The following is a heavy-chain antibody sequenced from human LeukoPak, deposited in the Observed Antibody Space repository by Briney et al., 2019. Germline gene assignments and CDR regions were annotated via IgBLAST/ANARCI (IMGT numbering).Heavy chain of an antibody. CDR1: GYSFTSYW. D-gene: IGHD2-21*01. V-gene: IGHV5-51*01. J-gene: IGHJ4*02. CDR3: ARLLYCGGDCPSPFDY. CDR2: IYPGDSDT. Sequence: GESLKISCKGSGYSFTSYWIGWVRQMPGKGLEWMGIIYPGDSDTRYSPSFQGQVTISADKSISTAYLQWSSLKASDTAMYYCARLLYCGGDCPSPFDYWGRGTLVTVSS.